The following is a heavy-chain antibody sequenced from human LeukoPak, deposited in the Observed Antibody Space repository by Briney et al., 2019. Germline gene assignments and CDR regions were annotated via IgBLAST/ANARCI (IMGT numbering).Heavy chain of an antibody. J-gene: IGHJ6*02. Sequence: GGALRLSCAASGCTFSSYSRTWVRRAPGKGLGWVSSISSSSSYIYYADSVKGRFTISRDNAKNSLYLQMNSLRAEDTAVYYCARDRADYYYYGMDVWGQGTTVIVSS. D-gene: IGHD3-10*01. CDR2: ISSSSSYI. V-gene: IGHV3-21*01. CDR1: GCTFSSYS. CDR3: ARDRADYYYYGMDV.